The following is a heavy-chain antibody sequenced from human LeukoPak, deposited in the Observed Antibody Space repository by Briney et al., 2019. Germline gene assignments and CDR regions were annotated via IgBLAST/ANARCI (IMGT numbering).Heavy chain of an antibody. J-gene: IGHJ1*01. CDR1: GFTVSSNY. CDR2: IHSDGST. CDR3: ARDAPDYYGSGSYYNGFFQH. Sequence: GGSLRLSCAASGFTVSSNYMSWVRQAPGKGLEWVSVIHSDGSTYYADSVKGRFTISRDNSKNTMFLQMNSLRDEDTAVYYCARDAPDYYGSGSYYNGFFQHWGQGTLVTVSS. V-gene: IGHV3-66*01. D-gene: IGHD3-10*01.